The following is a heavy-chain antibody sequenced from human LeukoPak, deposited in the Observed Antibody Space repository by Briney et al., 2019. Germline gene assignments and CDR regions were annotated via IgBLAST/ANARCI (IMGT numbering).Heavy chain of an antibody. D-gene: IGHD4-23*01. Sequence: SETLSLTCAVYGGSFSGYYWSWIRQPPGKGLEWIGEINHSGSTNYNPSLKSRVTISVDTSKNQFSLKLSSVTAADTAVYYCARRGNGLPPDYWGQGTLVTVSS. CDR3: ARRGNGLPPDY. J-gene: IGHJ4*02. CDR2: INHSGST. CDR1: GGSFSGYY. V-gene: IGHV4-34*01.